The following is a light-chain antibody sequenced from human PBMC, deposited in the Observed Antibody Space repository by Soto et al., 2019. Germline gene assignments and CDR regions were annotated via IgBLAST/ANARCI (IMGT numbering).Light chain of an antibody. V-gene: IGKV3-20*01. CDR3: QQYGRSPMYS. CDR1: QSISSNS. CDR2: GAS. J-gene: IGKJ2*03. Sequence: EIVLPQSPGTLCLSPGEGATLSCRASQSISSNSLAWYQHKPGQAPRLLIYGASIRATGIPDRFSGSGSGTDFTLTISRLEPEDFAVYYCQQYGRSPMYSFGQGTKLEIK.